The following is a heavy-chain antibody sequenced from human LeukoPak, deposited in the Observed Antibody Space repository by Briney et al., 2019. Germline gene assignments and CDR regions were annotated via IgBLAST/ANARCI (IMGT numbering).Heavy chain of an antibody. J-gene: IGHJ2*01. D-gene: IGHD2-15*01. CDR1: GFTFSSSA. CDR2: ISDTGRLS. Sequence: GGSLRLSCAASGFTFSSSAMSWVRQAPGKGLEWVAAISDTGRLSYCADSVSGRFTISRDNSKNTLSLQMNSLRAADTAVYYCAKGPAPYCSGGSCYSPHWYFDLWGRGTLVTVSS. CDR3: AKGPAPYCSGGSCYSPHWYFDL. V-gene: IGHV3-23*01.